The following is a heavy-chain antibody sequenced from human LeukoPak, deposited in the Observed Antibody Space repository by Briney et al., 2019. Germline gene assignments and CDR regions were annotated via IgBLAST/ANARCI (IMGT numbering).Heavy chain of an antibody. CDR2: INSDGSST. V-gene: IGHV3-74*01. CDR3: AEDDYYDSSGYSLEYFQH. Sequence: GGSLRLSCAASGFTFSSYWMHWVRQAPGKGLVWVSRINSDGSSTYYADSVKGRFTISRDNSKNTLYLQMNSLRAEDTAVYYCAEDDYYDSSGYSLEYFQHWGQGTLVTVSS. CDR1: GFTFSSYW. J-gene: IGHJ1*01. D-gene: IGHD3-22*01.